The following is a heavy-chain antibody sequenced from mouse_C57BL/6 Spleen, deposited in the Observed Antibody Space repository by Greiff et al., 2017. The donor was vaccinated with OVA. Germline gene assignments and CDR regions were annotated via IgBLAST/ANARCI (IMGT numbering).Heavy chain of an antibody. Sequence: QVQLKQSGPGLVQPSQSLSITCTVSGFSLTSYGVHWVRQPPGKGLEWLGVIWSGGSTDYNAAFISRLSISNDNSKSQVFFKMNSLQADDTAIYYCSKSPYGSYYFDYWGQGTTLTVSS. CDR1: GFSLTSYG. CDR3: SKSPYGSYYFDY. V-gene: IGHV2-4*01. D-gene: IGHD1-1*01. CDR2: IWSGGST. J-gene: IGHJ2*01.